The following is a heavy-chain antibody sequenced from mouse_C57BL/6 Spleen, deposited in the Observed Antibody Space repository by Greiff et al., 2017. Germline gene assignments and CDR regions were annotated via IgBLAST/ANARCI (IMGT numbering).Heavy chain of an antibody. J-gene: IGHJ4*01. V-gene: IGHV14-2*01. CDR2: IDPEDGET. CDR3: ARWLLRLYYAMDY. Sequence: VHVKQSGAELVKPGASVKLSCTASGFNIKDYYMHWVKQRTEQGLEWIGRIDPEDGETKYAPKFQGKATITADTSSNTAYLQLSSLTSEDTAVYYCARWLLRLYYAMDYWGQGTSVTVSS. D-gene: IGHD2-3*01. CDR1: GFNIKDYY.